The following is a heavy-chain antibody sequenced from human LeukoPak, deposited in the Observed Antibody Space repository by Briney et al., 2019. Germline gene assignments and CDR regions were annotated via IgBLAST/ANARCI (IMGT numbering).Heavy chain of an antibody. CDR1: GGSISGYY. D-gene: IGHD3-22*01. Sequence: PSETLSLTCTVSGGSISGYYWSWIRQPPGKGLECIGYIYYSGSTNYNPSLKSRVTISVDTSRNQFSLKLTSVTAADTAVYYCAKVSDRDSSGYYWGFEYWGQGTLATVSS. CDR2: IYYSGST. J-gene: IGHJ4*02. CDR3: AKVSDRDSSGYYWGFEY. V-gene: IGHV4-59*08.